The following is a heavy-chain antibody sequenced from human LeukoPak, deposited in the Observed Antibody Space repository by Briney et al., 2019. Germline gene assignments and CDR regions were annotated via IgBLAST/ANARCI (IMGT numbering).Heavy chain of an antibody. CDR3: ASDLQQLALFDY. V-gene: IGHV1-69*05. Sequence: ASVKVSCKASGDTFSSYAISWVRQAPGQGLEWMGRIIPIFGTANYAQKFQGRVTITTDESTSTAYMELSSLRSEDTAVYYCASDLQQLALFDYWGQGTLVTVSS. CDR1: GDTFSSYA. D-gene: IGHD6-13*01. J-gene: IGHJ4*02. CDR2: IIPIFGTA.